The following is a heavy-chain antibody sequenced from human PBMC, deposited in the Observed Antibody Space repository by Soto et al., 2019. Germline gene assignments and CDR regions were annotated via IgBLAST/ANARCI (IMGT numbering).Heavy chain of an antibody. V-gene: IGHV4-30-2*01. D-gene: IGHD3-9*01. CDR2: IYHSGST. CDR3: AREGHYDILTGYFDY. CDR1: GGSISSGGYS. J-gene: IGHJ4*02. Sequence: SETLSLTCAVSGGSISSGGYSWSWIRQPPGKGLEWIGYIYHSGSTYYNPSLKSRVTISVDRSKNQFSLKLSSVTAADTAVYYCAREGHYDILTGYFDYWGQGTLVTVSS.